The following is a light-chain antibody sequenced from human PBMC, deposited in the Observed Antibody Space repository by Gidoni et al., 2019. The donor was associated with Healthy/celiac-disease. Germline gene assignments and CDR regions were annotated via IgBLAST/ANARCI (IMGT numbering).Light chain of an antibody. CDR1: QDISND. V-gene: IGKV1-33*01. Sequence: DIQMTQSPSSLSASVGDRVTITCQASQDISNDLNWYQKKPGKAPKLLIYDASNLETGVPSRFSGSGSGTDFTFTISSLQPEDIATYYCQQGTFGGGTKVEIK. J-gene: IGKJ4*01. CDR3: QQGT. CDR2: DAS.